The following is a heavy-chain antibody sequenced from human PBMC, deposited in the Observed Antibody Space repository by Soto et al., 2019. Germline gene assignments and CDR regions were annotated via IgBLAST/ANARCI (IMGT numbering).Heavy chain of an antibody. CDR3: ARALYRSGTYYAFDN. V-gene: IGHV1-18*01. CDR1: GYTPTNYD. D-gene: IGHD1-26*01. CDR2: ISAYNGNT. Sequence: QVQLVQSGAEVKKPGASVKVSCKTSGYTPTNYDIGWVRQAPGQGLEYMGWISAYNGNTNYARKLQDRVTLTTDTSTRTAYMERRSLQSDDTAVYYCARALYRSGTYYAFDNGGQGTLVTVSS. J-gene: IGHJ4*02.